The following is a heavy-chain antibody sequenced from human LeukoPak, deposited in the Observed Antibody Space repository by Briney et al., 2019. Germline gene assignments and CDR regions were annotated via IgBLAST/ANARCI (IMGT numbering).Heavy chain of an antibody. Sequence: PGGSVRLSCAASGFTFSSYAMHWVRQAPGKGLEWVAVISYDGSNKYYADSVKGRFTISRDNSKNTLYLQMNSLRAEDTAVYYCAILDGDTAMVRVGYYYGMDVWGQGTTVTVSS. CDR1: GFTFSSYA. CDR2: ISYDGSNK. J-gene: IGHJ6*02. V-gene: IGHV3-30-3*01. CDR3: AILDGDTAMVRVGYYYGMDV. D-gene: IGHD5-18*01.